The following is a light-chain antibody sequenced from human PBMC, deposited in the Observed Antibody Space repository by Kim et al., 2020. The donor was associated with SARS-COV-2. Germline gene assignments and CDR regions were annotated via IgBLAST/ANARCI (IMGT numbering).Light chain of an antibody. J-gene: IGKJ4*01. CDR1: QSVSNNY. CDR2: GAS. CDR3: QQYGGSPLT. V-gene: IGKV3-20*01. Sequence: LSKGEIATLSCRASQSVSNNYLAWYQQKPGQPPRLLIYGASSRATGVPDRFSGSGSGTDYTLTISRLEPEDFVIYYCQQYGGSPLTFGGGTKLEI.